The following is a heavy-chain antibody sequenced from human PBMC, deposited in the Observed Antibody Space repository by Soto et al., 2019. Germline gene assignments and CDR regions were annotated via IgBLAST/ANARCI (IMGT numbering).Heavy chain of an antibody. CDR2: INPSGGRT. CDR1: GYTFTSLY. D-gene: IGHD2-21*01. J-gene: IGHJ6*02. V-gene: IGHV1-46*01. CDR3: ASQYCGRECSYFYYNGMEV. Sequence: ASVKVSCKASGYTFTSLYMHWVRQAPGQGLEWMGIINPSGGRTTYAQKFQGRVTMTRDTSTSTVYMELYSLRSEDTAVYYCASQYCGRECSYFYYNGMEVWGQGTTVTVSS.